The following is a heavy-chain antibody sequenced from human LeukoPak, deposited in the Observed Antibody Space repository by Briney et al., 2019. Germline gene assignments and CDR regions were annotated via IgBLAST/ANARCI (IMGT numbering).Heavy chain of an antibody. V-gene: IGHV3-15*01. Sequence: GGSLRLSCAASGFTFSNAWMSWVRQAPGKGLEWVGRIKSKSEGGTRDFAAPVKGRVTISRDESENTLYLQMNSLKIEDTAVYYCTAGTGTSDFDYWGQGTLVTVSS. CDR3: TAGTGTSDFDY. D-gene: IGHD1-7*01. J-gene: IGHJ4*02. CDR2: IKSKSEGGTR. CDR1: GFTFSNAW.